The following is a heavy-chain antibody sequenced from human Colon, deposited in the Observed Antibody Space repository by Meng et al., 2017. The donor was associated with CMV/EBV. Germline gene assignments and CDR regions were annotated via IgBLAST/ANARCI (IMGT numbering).Heavy chain of an antibody. V-gene: IGHV1-69*10. D-gene: IGHD4/OR15-4a*01. CDR2: ILPVLDVG. CDR1: GGTFSTNA. CDR3: ARARGGANHYYHGMDV. Sequence: SVKVSCKASGGTFSTNAIIWVRQAPGHGLEWMRGILPVLDVGHHAQKFQGRVTITADKSTSTAYMELSSLRSDDTAVYYCARARGGANHYYHGMDVWGQGTTVTVSS. J-gene: IGHJ6*02.